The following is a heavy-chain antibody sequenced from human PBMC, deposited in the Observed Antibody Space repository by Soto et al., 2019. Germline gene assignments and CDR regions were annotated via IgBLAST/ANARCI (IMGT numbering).Heavy chain of an antibody. J-gene: IGHJ4*01. CDR1: GFTFNNAW. V-gene: IGHV3-15*07. CDR2: VKSKADGGSG. Sequence: GGSLRLSCAASGFTFNNAWINWVRQVPGKGLEWVGRVKSKADGGSGDYAAPVKGRFVVSRDDSKDIVYLQMNSLKIEDTGVYYCTTDSRTTLPEIRFDYWGHGTQVTVSS. D-gene: IGHD1-26*01. CDR3: TTDSRTTLPEIRFDY.